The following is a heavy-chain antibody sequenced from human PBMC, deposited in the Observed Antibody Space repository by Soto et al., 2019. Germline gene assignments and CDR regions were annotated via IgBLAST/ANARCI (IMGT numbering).Heavy chain of an antibody. D-gene: IGHD3-10*01. CDR2: IYYSGST. Sequence: QVQLQESGPGLVKPSETLSLTCTVSGGSISSYYWSWIRQPPGKGLAWIGYIYYSGSTNYNPSLKSRVTISVDTSKNQFYLKLSSVTAADTAVYYCARDGAYYYGSGSYLVWGQGTTVTVSS. V-gene: IGHV4-59*01. CDR3: ARDGAYYYGSGSYLV. J-gene: IGHJ6*02. CDR1: GGSISSYY.